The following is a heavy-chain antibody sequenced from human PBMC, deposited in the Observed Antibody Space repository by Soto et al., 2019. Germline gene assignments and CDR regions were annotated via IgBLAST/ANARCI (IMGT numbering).Heavy chain of an antibody. CDR2: TYYRSRWYN. Sequence: QVQLQQSGPGLVKPSQTLSLTCAISRDSVSSNNAAWNWNRQSPSRGLEWLGRTYYRSRWYNDYAVSVKSRITVNPDTSKNQFSLQLTSVTPEDTAVYYCAGTTSHYWYYMDVWGKGTTVTVSS. CDR1: RDSVSSNNAA. V-gene: IGHV6-1*01. CDR3: AGTTSHYWYYMDV. J-gene: IGHJ6*03. D-gene: IGHD1-7*01.